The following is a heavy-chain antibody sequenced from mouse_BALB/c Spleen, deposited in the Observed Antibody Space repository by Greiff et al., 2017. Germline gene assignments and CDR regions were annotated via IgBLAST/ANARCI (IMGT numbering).Heavy chain of an antibody. CDR3: ARGDRYDAWFAY. D-gene: IGHD2-14*01. CDR2: INPYNGDT. J-gene: IGHJ3*01. CDR1: GYSFTGYF. V-gene: IGHV1-20*02. Sequence: EVKLQESGPELVKPGASVKISCKASGYSFTGYFMNWVMQSHGKSLEWIGRINPYNGDTFYNQKFKGKATLTVDKSSSTAHMELRSLASEDSAVYYCARGDRYDAWFAYWGQGTLVTVSA.